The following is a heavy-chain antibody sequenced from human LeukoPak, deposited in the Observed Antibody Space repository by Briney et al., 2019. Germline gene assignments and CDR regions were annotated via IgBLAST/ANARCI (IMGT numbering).Heavy chain of an antibody. CDR3: AKEGDTALVTGYFDL. V-gene: IGHV1-69*13. J-gene: IGHJ2*01. D-gene: IGHD5-18*01. CDR1: GGTFGSYV. Sequence: SVRVSCKASGGTFGSYVVSWVRQAPGQGLEWMGGIIPIFGTAHYAQKFQGRLTITADESTSTVYMEMSSLRSEDTAMYYCAKEGDTALVTGYFDLWGRGTLVTVSS. CDR2: IIPIFGTA.